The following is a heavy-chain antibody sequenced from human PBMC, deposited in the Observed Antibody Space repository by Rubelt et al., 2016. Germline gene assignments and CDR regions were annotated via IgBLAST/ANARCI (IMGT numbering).Heavy chain of an antibody. CDR2: ISYDGNTK. D-gene: IGHD2-8*01. J-gene: IGHJ6*02. Sequence: GGGVVQPGRSLRLSCAASGFTFRTYGMHWVRQAPGKGLEWVAIISYDGNTKIYADSVKGRFSISRDNSKNTVYLQMNSLRVEDTAVYYCARDGETYCTNGVCYRKRGVDVWGQGTTVTVSS. CDR3: ARDGETYCTNGVCYRKRGVDV. CDR1: GFTFRTYG. V-gene: IGHV3-33*05.